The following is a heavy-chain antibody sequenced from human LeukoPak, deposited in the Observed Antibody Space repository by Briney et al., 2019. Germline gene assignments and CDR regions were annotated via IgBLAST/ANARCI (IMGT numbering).Heavy chain of an antibody. CDR3: ARAGADF. J-gene: IGHJ4*02. CDR2: ISSSAITI. CDR1: GFTFSSYE. V-gene: IGHV3-48*03. Sequence: GGSLRLSCAASGFTFSSYEMNWVRQAPGKELEWVSYISSSAITIYYADSVKGRFTISRDNAKNSLYLEMNSLRVEDTAVYYCARAGADFWGQGTLVTVSS.